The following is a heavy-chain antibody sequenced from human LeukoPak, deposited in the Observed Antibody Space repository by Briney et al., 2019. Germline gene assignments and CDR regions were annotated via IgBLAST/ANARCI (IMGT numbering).Heavy chain of an antibody. Sequence: SETLSPTCAVYGGSFSGYYWSWIRQPPGKGLEWIGEINHSGTTNYNPSLKSRVTISIDTSKNHFSLRLSSVTAADTAVYYCARRMITFGGVVVIPNAFDYWGREPWSPSPQ. V-gene: IGHV4-34*01. CDR1: GGSFSGYY. J-gene: IGHJ4*02. D-gene: IGHD3-16*02. CDR2: INHSGTT. CDR3: ARRMITFGGVVVIPNAFDY.